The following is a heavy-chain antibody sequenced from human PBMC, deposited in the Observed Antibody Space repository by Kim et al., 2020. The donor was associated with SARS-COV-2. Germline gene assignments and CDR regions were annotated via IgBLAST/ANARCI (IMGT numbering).Heavy chain of an antibody. Sequence: SVKVSCKASGGTFSSYAISWVRQAPGQGLEWMGRIIPILGIANYAQKFQGRVTITADKSTSTAYMELSSLRSEDTAVDYCAGAGSGSYSEPLGPEEYFQHWGQGTLVTVSS. CDR3: AGAGSGSYSEPLGPEEYFQH. CDR1: GGTFSSYA. D-gene: IGHD3-10*01. V-gene: IGHV1-69*04. CDR2: IIPILGIA. J-gene: IGHJ1*01.